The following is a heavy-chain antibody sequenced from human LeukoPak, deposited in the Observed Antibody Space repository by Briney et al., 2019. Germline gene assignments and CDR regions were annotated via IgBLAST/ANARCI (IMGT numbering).Heavy chain of an antibody. J-gene: IGHJ4*02. D-gene: IGHD4-17*01. CDR3: ARSVYRTRVSDYGPFDY. CDR2: IYYSGST. V-gene: IGHV4-39*07. Sequence: SETLSLTCTVSGGSISSSSYYWGWIRQPPGKGLEWFGSIYYSGSTYYNPSPKSRVTISVDTSKNQFSLKLSSVTAADTAVYYCARSVYRTRVSDYGPFDYWGQGTLVTVSS. CDR1: GGSISSSSYY.